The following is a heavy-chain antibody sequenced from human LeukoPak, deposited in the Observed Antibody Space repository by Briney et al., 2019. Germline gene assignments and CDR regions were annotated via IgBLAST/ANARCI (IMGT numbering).Heavy chain of an antibody. CDR2: INPSGGST. CDR1: GYIFTCYF. V-gene: IGHV1-46*01. Sequence: ASVKVSCKASGYIFTCYFIHWVRRAPGQGLEWMGIINPSGGSTNYAQKFQGRVTMTRDTSTSTVYMELSSLRSEDTAVYYCARNYRFALDYYYMDVWGKGTTVTISS. CDR3: ARNYRFALDYYYMDV. J-gene: IGHJ6*03. D-gene: IGHD4-11*01.